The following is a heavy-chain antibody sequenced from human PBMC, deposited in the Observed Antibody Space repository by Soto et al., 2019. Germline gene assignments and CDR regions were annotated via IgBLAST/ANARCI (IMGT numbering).Heavy chain of an antibody. J-gene: IGHJ5*02. V-gene: IGHV1-18*04. CDR3: ARGPRYCSSTSCFSGVTWFDP. Sequence: ASVKVSCKASGYTFTSYGISWVRQAPGQGLEWMGWISSYNGNTNYAQKVQGRVTMTTDKSTSTTYMELRSLRSDDTAVYYCARGPRYCSSTSCFSGVTWFDPWGQGTLGTVSS. CDR1: GYTFTSYG. D-gene: IGHD2-2*01. CDR2: ISSYNGNT.